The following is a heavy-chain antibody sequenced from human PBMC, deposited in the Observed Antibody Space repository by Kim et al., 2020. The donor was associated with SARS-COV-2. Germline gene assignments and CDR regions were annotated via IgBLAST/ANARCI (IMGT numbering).Heavy chain of an antibody. Sequence: SVKVSCKASGGTFSSYAISWVRQAPGQGLEWMGGIIPIFGTANYAQKFQGRVTITADESTSTAYMELSSLRSEDTAVYYCARVRKLGISFGAFDIWGQGTMVTVSS. CDR2: IIPIFGTA. CDR1: GGTFSSYA. CDR3: ARVRKLGISFGAFDI. J-gene: IGHJ3*02. D-gene: IGHD7-27*01. V-gene: IGHV1-69*13.